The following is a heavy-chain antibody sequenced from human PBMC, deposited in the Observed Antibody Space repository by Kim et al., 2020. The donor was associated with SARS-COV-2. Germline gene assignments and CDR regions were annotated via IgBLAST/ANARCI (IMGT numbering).Heavy chain of an antibody. CDR3: ASIGVDYGDSYFDY. J-gene: IGHJ4*02. Sequence: SQTFKGRLTIPRDTSASTAYMELGSLGSEDTAVYYCASIGVDYGDSYFDYWGQGTLVTVSS. V-gene: IGHV1-3*01. D-gene: IGHD4-17*01.